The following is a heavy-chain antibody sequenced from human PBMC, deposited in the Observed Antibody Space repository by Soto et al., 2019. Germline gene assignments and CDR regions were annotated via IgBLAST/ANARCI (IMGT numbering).Heavy chain of an antibody. Sequence: GGSLRLSCAASGFTFSSYAMSWFRQAPGKGLEWVSAISGSGGSTYYADSVKGRFTISRDNSKNTLYLQMNSLRAEDTAVYYCAKIPLLLWFGEDYGYFDYWGQGTLVTVSS. D-gene: IGHD3-10*01. CDR3: AKIPLLLWFGEDYGYFDY. CDR1: GFTFSSYA. CDR2: ISGSGGST. V-gene: IGHV3-23*01. J-gene: IGHJ4*02.